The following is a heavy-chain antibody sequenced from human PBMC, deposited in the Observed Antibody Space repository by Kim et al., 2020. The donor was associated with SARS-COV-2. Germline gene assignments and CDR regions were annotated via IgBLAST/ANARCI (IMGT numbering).Heavy chain of an antibody. V-gene: IGHV1-8*01. Sequence: ASVKVSCKASGYTFTSYDINWVRQATGQGLEWMGWMNPNSGNTGYAQKFQGRVTMTRNTSISTAYMELSSLRSEDTAVYYCARGAVRGVMIIRYYYYYMDVWGKGTTVTVSS. J-gene: IGHJ6*03. CDR1: GYTFTSYD. D-gene: IGHD3-10*01. CDR2: MNPNSGNT. CDR3: ARGAVRGVMIIRYYYYYMDV.